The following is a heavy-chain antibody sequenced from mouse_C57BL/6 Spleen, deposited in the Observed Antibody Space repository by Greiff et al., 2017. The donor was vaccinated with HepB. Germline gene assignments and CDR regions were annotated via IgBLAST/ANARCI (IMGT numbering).Heavy chain of an antibody. CDR3: ARRGLRPSYAMDY. CDR2: INPSNGGT. V-gene: IGHV1-53*01. Sequence: VQLQESGTELVKPGASVKLSCKASGYTFTSYWMHWVKQRPGQGLEWIGNINPSNGGTNYNEKFKSKATLTVDKSSSTAYMQLSSLTSEDSAVYYCARRGLRPSYAMDYWGQGTSVTVSS. D-gene: IGHD2-4*01. J-gene: IGHJ4*01. CDR1: GYTFTSYW.